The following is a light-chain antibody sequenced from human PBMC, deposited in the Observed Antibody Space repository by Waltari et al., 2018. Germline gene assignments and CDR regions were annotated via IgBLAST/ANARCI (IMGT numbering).Light chain of an antibody. CDR1: NLGGKY. CDR2: QDN. V-gene: IGLV3-1*01. J-gene: IGLJ2*01. CDR3: QSWDSDLT. Sequence: SYEVTQPPSVSVSPGQTATISCSGDNLGGKYVCWFQHKPGQAPVLIIYQDNNRPSGIPGRFSAGNSGNTATLTISGAQAVDEADYYCQSWDSDLTFGGGTKLTVL.